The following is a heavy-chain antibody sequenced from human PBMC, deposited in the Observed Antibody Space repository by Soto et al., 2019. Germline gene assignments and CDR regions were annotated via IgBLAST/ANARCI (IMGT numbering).Heavy chain of an antibody. Sequence: QVQLVQSGAEVKKPGASVKVSCKASGYSFTDYHIHWVRQAPGQGLEWLGRINPKSGGTSTAQKFQGWVQMTTDTYISTASMELTRLTSDDTAIYYCARGDSTDCSNGVCSFFYNHDMDVWGQGTTVTVSS. CDR2: INPKSGGT. V-gene: IGHV1-2*04. D-gene: IGHD2-8*01. J-gene: IGHJ6*02. CDR1: GYSFTDYH. CDR3: ARGDSTDCSNGVCSFFYNHDMDV.